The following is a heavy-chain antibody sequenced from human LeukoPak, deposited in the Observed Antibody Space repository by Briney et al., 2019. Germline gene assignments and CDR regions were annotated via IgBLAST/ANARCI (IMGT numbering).Heavy chain of an antibody. J-gene: IGHJ4*02. CDR3: ARQVDYGGILDIHFDY. CDR2: IYQTGST. V-gene: IGHV4-38-2*02. Sequence: PSETLSLTCTVSGYSISSGYYWGWIRQPPGKGLEWIGSIYQTGSTYYNPSLKSRVTISVDTSKNQFSLKLSSVTAADTAVYYCARQVDYGGILDIHFDYWGQGTLVTVSS. D-gene: IGHD4-23*01. CDR1: GYSISSGYY.